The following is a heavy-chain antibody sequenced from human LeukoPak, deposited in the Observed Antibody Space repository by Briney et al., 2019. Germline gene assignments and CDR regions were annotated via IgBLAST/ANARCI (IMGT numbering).Heavy chain of an antibody. Sequence: GGSLRLSCAASGFRFDNYAMHWVRQAPGKGLEWVSSISWNSGNIDYADSMKGRLTISRDNAKSSLYLEMNSLRAEDTALYYCAKDIGPLTYHYDTSGFSGAFDYWGQGTLVTVSS. D-gene: IGHD3-22*01. CDR1: GFRFDNYA. CDR2: ISWNSGNI. J-gene: IGHJ4*02. CDR3: AKDIGPLTYHYDTSGFSGAFDY. V-gene: IGHV3-9*01.